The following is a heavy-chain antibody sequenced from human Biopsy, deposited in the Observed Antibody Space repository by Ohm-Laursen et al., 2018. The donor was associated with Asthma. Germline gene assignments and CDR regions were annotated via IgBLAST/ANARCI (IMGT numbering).Heavy chain of an antibody. CDR1: GITFSTYG. J-gene: IGHJ6*02. CDR2: IWYDGRKK. D-gene: IGHD6-6*01. CDR3: ARKIAARGGMGV. Sequence: SLRLSCAAFGITFSTYGMHWVRQAPGKGLEWVSFIWYDGRKKTYADSVKGRFTISRDNSKNTLYLQLNSLRAEDTAVYYCARKIAARGGMGVWGQGTTVTVSS. V-gene: IGHV3-33*01.